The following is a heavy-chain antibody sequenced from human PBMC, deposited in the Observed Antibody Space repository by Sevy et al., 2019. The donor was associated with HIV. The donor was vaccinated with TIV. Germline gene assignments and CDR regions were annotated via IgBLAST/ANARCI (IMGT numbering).Heavy chain of an antibody. Sequence: SETLSLTCTVSGGSISSSSYYWGWIRQPPGKGLEWIGSIYYRGSTYYNPSLKSRVTISVDTSKNQFSLKLSSVTAADTAVYYCARVWVYCSGGSCLKNWFDPWGQGTLVTVSS. CDR2: IYYRGST. CDR1: GGSISSSSYY. V-gene: IGHV4-39*01. CDR3: ARVWVYCSGGSCLKNWFDP. J-gene: IGHJ5*02. D-gene: IGHD2-15*01.